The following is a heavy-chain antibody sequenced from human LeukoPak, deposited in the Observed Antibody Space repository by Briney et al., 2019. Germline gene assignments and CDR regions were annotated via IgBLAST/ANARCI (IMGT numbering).Heavy chain of an antibody. J-gene: IGHJ6*02. CDR1: GFTFSSYV. CDR2: ITASGGST. CDR3: AKRQDYYDSSGYYESYYYYGMDV. Sequence: PGGSLRLSCAASGFTFSSYVMGWVRQAPGKGLEWVSTITASGGSTYYADSVKGRFTISRDNSKNTLYLQMNSLRAEDTAVYYCAKRQDYYDSSGYYESYYYYGMDVWGQGTTVTVSS. V-gene: IGHV3-23*01. D-gene: IGHD3-22*01.